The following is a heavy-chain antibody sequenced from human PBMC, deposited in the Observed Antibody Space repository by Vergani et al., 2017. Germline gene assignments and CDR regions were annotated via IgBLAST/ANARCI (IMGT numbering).Heavy chain of an antibody. CDR1: GGSISSYY. Sequence: QVQLQESGPGLVKPSETLSLTCTVSGGSISSYYWSWIRQPPGKGLEWIGYIYYSGSTNYNPSLKSRVTISVDTSKNQFSLKLSSVTAADTAVYYCARLGRGSSKLDYWGQGTLVTVSS. D-gene: IGHD6-13*01. CDR2: IYYSGST. CDR3: ARLGRGSSKLDY. V-gene: IGHV4-59*01. J-gene: IGHJ4*02.